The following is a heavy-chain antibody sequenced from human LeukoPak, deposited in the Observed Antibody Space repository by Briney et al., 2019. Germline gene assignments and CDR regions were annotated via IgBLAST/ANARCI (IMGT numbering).Heavy chain of an antibody. Sequence: GGTLRLSCAASGFTFSPHYMDWVRRPSGKGLEWVGRLREKGNSYTTDYAASVKGRFTISRDDSTNSVFLQMNSMKTEDAAVYYCAKAFCSEKQCTLDSWGQGTLVSVSS. CDR2: LREKGNSYTT. J-gene: IGHJ4*02. CDR1: GFTFSPHY. D-gene: IGHD3-3*01. V-gene: IGHV3-72*01. CDR3: AKAFCSEKQCTLDS.